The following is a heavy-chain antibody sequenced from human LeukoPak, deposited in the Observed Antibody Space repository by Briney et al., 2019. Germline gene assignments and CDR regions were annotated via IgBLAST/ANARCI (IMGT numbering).Heavy chain of an antibody. CDR1: GGSISSSSYY. Sequence: ESSETLSLTCTVSGGSISSSSYYWGWIRQPPGKGLEWIGSIYYSGSTYYNPSLKSRVTISVDTSKNQFSLKLSSVTAADTAVYYCARHIEPYYYYGMDVWGQGPRSPSP. D-gene: IGHD1-14*01. J-gene: IGHJ6*02. V-gene: IGHV4-39*01. CDR2: IYYSGST. CDR3: ARHIEPYYYYGMDV.